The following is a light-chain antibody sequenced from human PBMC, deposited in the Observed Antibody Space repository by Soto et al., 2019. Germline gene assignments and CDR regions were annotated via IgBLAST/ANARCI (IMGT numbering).Light chain of an antibody. Sequence: EIVLTQSPATLSLSPGERATLSCRASQTFNSRYLAWYRQKPGQAPRLLIYGASSRAPGIPDRFSGSGSGTDFTLTISRLEPEDFAVYYCLQYGDSRFTFGPGTKVDIK. CDR3: LQYGDSRFT. CDR1: QTFNSRY. CDR2: GAS. V-gene: IGKV3-20*01. J-gene: IGKJ3*01.